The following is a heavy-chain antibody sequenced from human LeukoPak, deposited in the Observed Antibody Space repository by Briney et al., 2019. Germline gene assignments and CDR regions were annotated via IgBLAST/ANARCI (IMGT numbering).Heavy chain of an antibody. J-gene: IGHJ4*02. CDR3: AKDGAVAGTDYFDY. CDR1: GFTFSSYW. CDR2: IKQDGSEK. V-gene: IGHV3-7*03. Sequence: GGSLRLSCAASGFTFSSYWMTWVRQAPGKGLEWVANIKQDGSEKYYVDSVKGRFTISRDNAKNSLYLQMNSLRTEDTALYYCAKDGAVAGTDYFDYWGQGTLVTVSS. D-gene: IGHD6-19*01.